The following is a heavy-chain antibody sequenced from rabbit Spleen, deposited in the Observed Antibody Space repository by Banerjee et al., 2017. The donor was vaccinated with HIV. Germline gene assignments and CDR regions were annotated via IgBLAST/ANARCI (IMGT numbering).Heavy chain of an antibody. J-gene: IGHJ6*01. CDR2: IDAGSSTFT. Sequence: QEQLVESGGGLVKPGASLTLTCTASGVSFSISSYMCWVRQAPGKGLEWIACIDAGSSTFTYFATWANGRFTISKTSSTTVTLQMNRLTGADTATNFCARDTSSSFSSYGMDLWGQGTLVTVS. CDR3: ARDTSSSFSSYGMDL. D-gene: IGHD1-1*01. V-gene: IGHV1S45*01. CDR1: GVSFSISSY.